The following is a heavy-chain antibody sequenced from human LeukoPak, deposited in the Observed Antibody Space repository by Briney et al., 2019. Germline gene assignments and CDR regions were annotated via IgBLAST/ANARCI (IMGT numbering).Heavy chain of an antibody. D-gene: IGHD4-17*01. CDR1: GYTFTSYG. J-gene: IGHJ4*02. CDR3: ARDHYGDAEYYFDY. Sequence: VSVKVSCKASGYTFTSYGISWVRQAPGQGLEWMGWISAYNGNTNYAQKLQGRVTMTTDTSTSTAYMELRSLRSDDTAVYYCARDHYGDAEYYFDYWGQGTLVTVSS. V-gene: IGHV1-18*01. CDR2: ISAYNGNT.